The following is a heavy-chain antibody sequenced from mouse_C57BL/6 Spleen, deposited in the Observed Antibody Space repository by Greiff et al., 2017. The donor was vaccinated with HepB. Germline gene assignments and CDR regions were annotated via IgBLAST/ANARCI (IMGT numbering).Heavy chain of an antibody. Sequence: EVHLVESGEGLVKPGGSLKLSCAASGFTFSSYAMSWVRQTPEKRLEWVAYISSGGDYIYYADTVKGRFTISRDNARNTLYLQMSSLKSEDTAMYYCTRGGYFTTVVSHWYFDVWGTGTTVTVSS. CDR1: GFTFSSYA. J-gene: IGHJ1*03. CDR2: ISSGGDYI. D-gene: IGHD1-1*01. CDR3: TRGGYFTTVVSHWYFDV. V-gene: IGHV5-9-1*02.